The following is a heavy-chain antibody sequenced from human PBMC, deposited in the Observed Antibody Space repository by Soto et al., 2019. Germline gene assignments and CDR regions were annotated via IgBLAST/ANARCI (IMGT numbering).Heavy chain of an antibody. CDR3: ARELSSGWYGPFGKLAQYYYYGMDV. V-gene: IGHV3-30-3*01. CDR1: GFTFSSYA. CDR2: ISYDGSNK. J-gene: IGHJ6*02. Sequence: GGSLRLSCAASGFTFSSYAMHWVRQAPGKGLEWVAVISYDGSNKYYADSVKGRFTISRDNSKNTLYLQMNSLRAEDTAVYYCARELSSGWYGPFGKLAQYYYYGMDVWGQGTTVTVSS. D-gene: IGHD6-19*01.